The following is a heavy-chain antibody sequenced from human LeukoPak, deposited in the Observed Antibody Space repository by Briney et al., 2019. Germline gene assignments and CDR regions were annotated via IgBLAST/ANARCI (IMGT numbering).Heavy chain of an antibody. J-gene: IGHJ1*01. CDR1: GFTFSIYA. Sequence: GGSLRLSCAASGFTFSIYAMSWVRQAPGKGLEWVSAITDSGGSTYYADSVKGRFTIPRDNSKNTLYLQMNSLRVEDTAVYFCAKYSSGWYDEYFQHWGQGTLVTVSS. V-gene: IGHV3-23*01. CDR3: AKYSSGWYDEYFQH. CDR2: ITDSGGST. D-gene: IGHD6-19*01.